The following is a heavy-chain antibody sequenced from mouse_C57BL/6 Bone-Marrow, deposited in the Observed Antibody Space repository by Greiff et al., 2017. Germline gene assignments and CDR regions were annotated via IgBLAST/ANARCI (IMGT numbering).Heavy chain of an antibody. CDR1: GFTFSDYY. V-gene: IGHV5-12*01. D-gene: IGHD6-1*01. CDR2: ISNGGGST. J-gene: IGHJ2*01. CDR3: ARLVIANSFDY. Sequence: EVKLMESGGGLVQPGGSLKLSCAASGFTFSDYYMYWVRQTPEKGLEWVAYISNGGGSTYYPDTVKGRFTISRDNAKNTLYLQMSRLKSEDTAMYYCARLVIANSFDYWGQGTTLTVSS.